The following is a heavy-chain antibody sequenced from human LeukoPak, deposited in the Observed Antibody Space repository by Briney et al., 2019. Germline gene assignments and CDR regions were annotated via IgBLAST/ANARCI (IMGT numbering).Heavy chain of an antibody. V-gene: IGHV3-74*01. J-gene: IGHJ4*02. Sequence: GGSLRLSCAASGLTFSNYWMHWVRHAPGKGLVWVSHIIQDGSRTFYADSVKGRFTISRDNAKNTLYLQMNSLRTEDSGVYYCATDDYRGLGYWGQGTLVTVSS. CDR2: IIQDGSRT. D-gene: IGHD4-11*01. CDR1: GLTFSNYW. CDR3: ATDDYRGLGY.